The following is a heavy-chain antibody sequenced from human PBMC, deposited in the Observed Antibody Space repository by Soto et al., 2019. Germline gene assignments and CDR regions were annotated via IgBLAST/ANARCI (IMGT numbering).Heavy chain of an antibody. Sequence: SETLSLTCTVSGGSFGSGNYYWVWIRQSPGQGLEWIGGINDNGHTYYNPSLKSRVTISLDTSKKQFSLKLSSMSDADTAIYYCARQRAWRGEWAFEMWGQGTMVTVSS. D-gene: IGHD3-10*01. CDR3: ARQRAWRGEWAFEM. J-gene: IGHJ3*02. CDR1: GGSFGSGNYY. V-gene: IGHV4-39*01. CDR2: INDNGHT.